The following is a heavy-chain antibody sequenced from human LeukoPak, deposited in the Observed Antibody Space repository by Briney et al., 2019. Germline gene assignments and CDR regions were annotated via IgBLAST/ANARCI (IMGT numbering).Heavy chain of an antibody. D-gene: IGHD4-17*01. CDR2: ISAYNGNT. V-gene: IGHV1-18*01. J-gene: IGHJ6*03. CDR3: AREYGDYYYYYYMDV. CDR1: GYTFTSYG. Sequence: ASVKVSCKASGYTFTSYGISWVRPAPGQGLEWMGWISAYNGNTNYAQKLQGRVTMTTDTSTSTAYMELRSLRSDDTAVYYCAREYGDYYYYYYMDVWGKGTTVTVSS.